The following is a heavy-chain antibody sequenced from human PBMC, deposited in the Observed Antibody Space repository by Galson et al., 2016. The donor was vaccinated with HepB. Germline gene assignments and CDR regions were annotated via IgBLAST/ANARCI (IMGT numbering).Heavy chain of an antibody. CDR2: FIPILGTS. V-gene: IGHV1-69*13. D-gene: IGHD5-12*01. CDR1: GGYFSRYA. J-gene: IGHJ3*02. CDR3: ATQERGFVEMATTFDAFEI. Sequence: SVKVSCKASGGYFSRYAFSWVRQAPGQGLEWVGGFIPILGTSNYAQKFQGRVTIIADDSPSTTYMELTSLRSEDTAVYYCATQERGFVEMATTFDAFEIWGQGTMVAVSS.